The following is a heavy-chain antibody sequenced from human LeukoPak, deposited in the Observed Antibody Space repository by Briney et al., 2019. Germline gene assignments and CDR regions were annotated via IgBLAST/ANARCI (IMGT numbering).Heavy chain of an antibody. J-gene: IGHJ6*03. V-gene: IGHV4-59*01. Sequence: SETLSLTCTVSGGSISSYYWSWIRQPPGKGLEWIGYIYYSGSTNYNPSLKSRVTISVDTSKNQFSLTLSSVTAADTAVYYCARANTDYMDVWGKGTTVTISS. CDR2: IYYSGST. D-gene: IGHD2-2*02. CDR3: ARANTDYMDV. CDR1: GGSISSYY.